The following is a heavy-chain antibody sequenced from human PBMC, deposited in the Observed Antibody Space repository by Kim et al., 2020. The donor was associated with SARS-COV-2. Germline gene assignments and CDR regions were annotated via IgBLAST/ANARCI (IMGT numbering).Heavy chain of an antibody. CDR3: ARDRYYYDTTIDAFEF. Sequence: SETLSLTCAVSGGSIDTSNWWSWVRQPPGKGLEWIGEIYFTGISNYNPALQSRVTLSVDPSKNVFSLRLKSVTAADTAVYYCARDRYYYDTTIDAFEFWGQGTLVTVSS. J-gene: IGHJ3*01. V-gene: IGHV4-4*02. CDR2: IYFTGIS. D-gene: IGHD3-22*01. CDR1: GGSIDTSNW.